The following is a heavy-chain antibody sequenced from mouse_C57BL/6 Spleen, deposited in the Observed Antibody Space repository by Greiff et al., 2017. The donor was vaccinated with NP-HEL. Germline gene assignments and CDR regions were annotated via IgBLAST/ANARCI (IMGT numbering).Heavy chain of an antibody. Sequence: DVMLVESGEGLVKPGGSLKLSCAASGFTFSSYAMSWVRQTPEKRLEWVAYISSGGDYIYYADTVKGRGTISTDNARNTLYLQMSSLKSEDTAMYYCTRDQDYDVDAMDYWGQGTSVTVSS. D-gene: IGHD2-3*01. V-gene: IGHV5-9-1*02. CDR3: TRDQDYDVDAMDY. CDR2: ISSGGDYI. CDR1: GFTFSSYA. J-gene: IGHJ4*01.